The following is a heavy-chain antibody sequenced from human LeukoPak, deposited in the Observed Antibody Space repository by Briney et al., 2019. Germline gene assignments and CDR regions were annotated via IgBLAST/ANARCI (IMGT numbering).Heavy chain of an antibody. V-gene: IGHV1-18*01. CDR3: ARDTYYDFWSGYYRRWFDP. CDR1: GYTFTSYG. Sequence: ASVKVSCKASGYTFTSYGISWVRQAPGQGLEWMGWISAYNGNTNYAQKLQGRVTMATDTSTSTAYMELRSLRSDDTAVYYCARDTYYDFWSGYYRRWFDPWGQGTLVTVSS. J-gene: IGHJ5*02. CDR2: ISAYNGNT. D-gene: IGHD3-3*01.